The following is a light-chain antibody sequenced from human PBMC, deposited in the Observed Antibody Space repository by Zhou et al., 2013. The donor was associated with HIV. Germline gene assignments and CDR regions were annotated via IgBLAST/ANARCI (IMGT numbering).Light chain of an antibody. J-gene: IGKJ4*01. V-gene: IGKV1-5*03. Sequence: DIQMTQSPSILYASVGDRVTFTCRASEPVRRWVAWYQQKPGKAPKLLVYQTSTLESRVPSRFSGRGSGAEFHLSIVSLQPDDFATYYCQQTYSVHVTFGGGTKVDI. CDR3: QQTYSVHVT. CDR2: QTS. CDR1: EPVRRW.